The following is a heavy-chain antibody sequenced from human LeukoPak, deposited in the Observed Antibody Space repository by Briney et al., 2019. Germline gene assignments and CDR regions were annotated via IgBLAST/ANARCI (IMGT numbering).Heavy chain of an antibody. V-gene: IGHV1-2*02. CDR2: INPNSGGT. J-gene: IGHJ4*02. CDR1: GYTFTSYA. Sequence: SVKVSCKASGYTFTSYAMNWVRQAPGQGLEWMGWINPNSGGTDYVQKFQGRVTMTRDTSISTAYMELSILKSDDSAVYYCARVLPYGFFPLEYWGQGTLVTVSS. D-gene: IGHD3-10*01. CDR3: ARVLPYGFFPLEY.